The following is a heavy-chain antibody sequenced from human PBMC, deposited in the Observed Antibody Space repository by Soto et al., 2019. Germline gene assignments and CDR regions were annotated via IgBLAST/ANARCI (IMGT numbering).Heavy chain of an antibody. CDR3: ASTRDGYNSLDC. D-gene: IGHD5-12*01. V-gene: IGHV4-39*07. Sequence: SETLSLTCTVSDGSISSSSYYWGWIRQPPGKGLEWIGSIFYSGSTYYNPSLKSRVTISVDTSKNQFSLKLSSVTAADTALYYCASTRDGYNSLDCWGQGTLVTVSS. CDR1: DGSISSSSYY. CDR2: IFYSGST. J-gene: IGHJ4*02.